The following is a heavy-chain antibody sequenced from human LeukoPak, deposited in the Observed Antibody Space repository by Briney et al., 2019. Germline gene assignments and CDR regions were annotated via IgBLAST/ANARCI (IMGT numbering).Heavy chain of an antibody. D-gene: IGHD3-22*01. Sequence: ASVKVSCKASGGTFSSYAISWVRQAPGQGLEWMGRIIPILGIANYAQKFQGRVTITADKSTSTAYMELSSLRSEDTAVYYCARDQSTYYHDSSGYYPFDYWGQGTLVTVSS. J-gene: IGHJ4*02. CDR1: GGTFSSYA. CDR3: ARDQSTYYHDSSGYYPFDY. CDR2: IIPILGIA. V-gene: IGHV1-69*04.